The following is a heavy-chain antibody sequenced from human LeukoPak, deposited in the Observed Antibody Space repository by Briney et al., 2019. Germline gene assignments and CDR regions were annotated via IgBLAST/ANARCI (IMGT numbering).Heavy chain of an antibody. D-gene: IGHD3-9*01. Sequence: SETLSLTCAVYGGSFSGYYWSWIRQPPGKGLEWIGEINHSGSTNYNPSLKSRVTISVDTSKNQFSLKLSSVTAADTAVYYCARGPRYFDWLFYYFDYWGQETLVTVSS. V-gene: IGHV4-34*01. CDR3: ARGPRYFDWLFYYFDY. J-gene: IGHJ4*02. CDR2: INHSGST. CDR1: GGSFSGYY.